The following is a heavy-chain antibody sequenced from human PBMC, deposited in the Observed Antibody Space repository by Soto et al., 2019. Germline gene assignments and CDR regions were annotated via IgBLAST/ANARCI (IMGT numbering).Heavy chain of an antibody. J-gene: IGHJ5*02. V-gene: IGHV4-34*01. CDR1: GGSFSGYY. CDR2: INHSGST. CDR3: ARGPITMVRGVIITGNWFYP. Sequence: SETLSLTCAVYGGSFSGYYWSWIRQPPGKGLEWIGEINHSGSTNYNPSLKSRVTISVDTSKNQFSLKLSSVTAADTAVYYCARGPITMVRGVIITGNWFYPWGQGTLVTVSS. D-gene: IGHD3-10*01.